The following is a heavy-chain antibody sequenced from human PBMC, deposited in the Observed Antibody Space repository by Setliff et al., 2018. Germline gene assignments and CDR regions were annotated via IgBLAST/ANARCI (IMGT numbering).Heavy chain of an antibody. CDR3: ARGVAAAGPFDY. Sequence: KTSETLSLTCTVSGYSISSGYYWGWIRQPPGKGLEWIGSIYHSGSTYYNPSLKSRVTISVDTSKNQFSLKLSSVTAADTAVHYCARGVAAAGPFDYWGQGTLVTVSS. J-gene: IGHJ4*02. D-gene: IGHD6-13*01. CDR1: GYSISSGYY. CDR2: IYHSGST. V-gene: IGHV4-38-2*02.